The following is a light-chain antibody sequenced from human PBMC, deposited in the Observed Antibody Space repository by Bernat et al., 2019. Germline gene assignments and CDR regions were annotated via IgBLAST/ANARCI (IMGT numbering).Light chain of an antibody. CDR2: GNT. CDR1: NSDIGAGYD. V-gene: IGLV1-40*01. Sequence: QSVLTQPPSVSGAPGQRVSISCTGSNSDIGAGYDVHWYRQFPGTAPQLLIYGNTNRPSGVPDRFSGSKSGTSASLAITGLLPEDEADYYCQSYDNSLRGVFGGGTKLTV. CDR3: QSYDNSLRGV. J-gene: IGLJ2*01.